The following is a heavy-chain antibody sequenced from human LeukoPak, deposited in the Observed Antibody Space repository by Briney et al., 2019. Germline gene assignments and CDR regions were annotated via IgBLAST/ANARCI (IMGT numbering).Heavy chain of an antibody. D-gene: IGHD3-10*01. CDR3: ARDLWFGELFSPDAFDI. Sequence: PSGTLSLTCAVSGGSISSSNWWSWVRQPPGKGLEWIGEIYHSGSTNYNPSLKSRVTISVDKSKNQFSLELSSVTAADTAVYYCARDLWFGELFSPDAFDIWGQGTMATVSS. CDR1: GGSISSSNW. J-gene: IGHJ3*02. V-gene: IGHV4-4*02. CDR2: IYHSGST.